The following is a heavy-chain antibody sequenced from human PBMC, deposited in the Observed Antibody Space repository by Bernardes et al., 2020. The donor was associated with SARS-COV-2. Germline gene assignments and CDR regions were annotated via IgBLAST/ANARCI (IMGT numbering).Heavy chain of an antibody. CDR3: ARTRTTISTAGIPVDY. D-gene: IGHD6-13*01. Sequence: ASVKVSCKASGYTFTDYHIHWVRQAPGQGPEWMGWINTNSGGTRYAQKFQGRVTMTRDTSITTAYMELSRLGSDDTAIYFCARTRTTISTAGIPVDYWGQGTLVTVSS. J-gene: IGHJ4*02. CDR2: INTNSGGT. CDR1: GYTFTDYH. V-gene: IGHV1-2*02.